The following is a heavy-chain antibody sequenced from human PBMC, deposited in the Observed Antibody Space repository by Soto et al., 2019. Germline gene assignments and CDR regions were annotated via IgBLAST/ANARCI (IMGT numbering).Heavy chain of an antibody. D-gene: IGHD6-6*01. V-gene: IGHV1-2*02. CDR3: ARVRIAASPSYYYGMDV. Sequence: GASVKVSCKASGYTFTGYYMHWVRQAPGQGLEWMGWINPNSGGTNYAQKFQGRVTMTRDTSISTAYMELSRLRSDDTAVYYCARVRIAASPSYYYGMDVWGQGTTVTVSS. CDR2: INPNSGGT. CDR1: GYTFTGYY. J-gene: IGHJ6*02.